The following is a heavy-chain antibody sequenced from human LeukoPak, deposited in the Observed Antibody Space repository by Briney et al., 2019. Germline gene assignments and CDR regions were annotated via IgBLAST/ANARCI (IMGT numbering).Heavy chain of an antibody. Sequence: SETLSLTCAVYGGSFSGYYWSWIRQPPGKGLEWIGEINHSGSTNYNPSLKSRVTISVDTSKNQFSLKLSSVTAADAAVYYCARNRYDYIWGSYRLFYAFDIWGQGTMVTVS. V-gene: IGHV4-34*01. D-gene: IGHD3-16*02. J-gene: IGHJ3*02. CDR2: INHSGST. CDR1: GGSFSGYY. CDR3: ARNRYDYIWGSYRLFYAFDI.